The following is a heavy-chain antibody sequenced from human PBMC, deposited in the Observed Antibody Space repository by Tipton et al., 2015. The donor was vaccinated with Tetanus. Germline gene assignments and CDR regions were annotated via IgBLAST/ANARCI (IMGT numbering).Heavy chain of an antibody. CDR2: ITCDSRLI. V-gene: IGHV3-9*01. Sequence: SLRLSCVVSGFNFDDYAMHWVRQAPGKGLQWVSAITCDSRLISYADSVKGRFTMSRDNAKNSLYLQMNSLRAEDTALYYCVKDWGVGLVAGYGTQCGLGVWGPGTSVPVS. CDR1: GFNFDDYA. CDR3: VKDWGVGLVAGYGTQCGLGV. D-gene: IGHD6-19*01. J-gene: IGHJ6*02.